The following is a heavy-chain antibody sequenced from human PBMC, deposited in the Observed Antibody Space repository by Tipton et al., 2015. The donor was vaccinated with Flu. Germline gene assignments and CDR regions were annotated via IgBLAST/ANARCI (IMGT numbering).Heavy chain of an antibody. D-gene: IGHD4-23*01. V-gene: IGHV3-73*01. Sequence: AASGFTFSGSAIHWVRRASGKGLEWVGRIRSKDNNYATTYGGPVKGRFPISRDDAKNTAYLQMDTLKTEDTAIYYCTRETGGNDYYYYYAMDVWGQGTTVTVSS. CDR2: IRSKDNNYAT. CDR1: GFTFSGSA. CDR3: TRETGGNDYYYYYAMDV. J-gene: IGHJ6*02.